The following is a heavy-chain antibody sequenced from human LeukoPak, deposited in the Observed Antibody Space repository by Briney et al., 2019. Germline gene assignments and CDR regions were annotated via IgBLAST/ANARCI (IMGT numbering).Heavy chain of an antibody. CDR2: IYHSGST. D-gene: IGHD2-2*01. CDR1: GGSISSYY. V-gene: IGHV4-38-2*02. Sequence: PSETLSLTCTVSGGSISSYYWSWIRQPPGKGLEWIGSIYHSGSTYYNPSLKSRVTISVDTSKNQFSLKLSSVTAADTAVYYCARDSMAVVPAAYNWFDPWGQGTLVTVSS. CDR3: ARDSMAVVPAAYNWFDP. J-gene: IGHJ5*02.